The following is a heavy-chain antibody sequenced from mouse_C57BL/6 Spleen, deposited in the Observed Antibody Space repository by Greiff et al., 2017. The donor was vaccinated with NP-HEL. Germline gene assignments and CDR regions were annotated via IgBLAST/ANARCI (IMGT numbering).Heavy chain of an antibody. J-gene: IGHJ3*01. CDR3: ARGDSSGYAY. D-gene: IGHD3-2*02. CDR1: GYTFTSYW. Sequence: QVQLKQPGAELVKPGASVKLSCKASGYTFTSYWMQWVKQRPGQGLEWIGEIDPSDSYTNYNQKFKGKATLTVDTSSSTAYMQLSSLTSEDSAVYYCARGDSSGYAYWGKGTLVTVSA. V-gene: IGHV1-50*01. CDR2: IDPSDSYT.